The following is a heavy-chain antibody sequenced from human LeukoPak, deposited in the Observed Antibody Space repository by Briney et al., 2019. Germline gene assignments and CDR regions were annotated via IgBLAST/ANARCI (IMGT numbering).Heavy chain of an antibody. CDR1: GGSISGTNW. CDR2: ISLAGQT. V-gene: IGHV4/OR15-8*02. J-gene: IGHJ4*02. CDR3: SRESGPFCPFGY. D-gene: IGHD1-26*01. Sequence: SETLSLTCGVSGGSISGTNWWSWVRQPPGQGLEWIGEISLAGQTNYNPSPNGRVTMSLDKSSNQLSLHLTSVTAADTATYFCSRESGPFCPFGYWGQGTLAIVSS.